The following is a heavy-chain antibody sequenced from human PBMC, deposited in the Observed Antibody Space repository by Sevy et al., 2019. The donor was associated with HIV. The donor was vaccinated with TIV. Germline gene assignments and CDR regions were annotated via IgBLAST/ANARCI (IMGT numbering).Heavy chain of an antibody. CDR3: ARVQSRITMVRGAPSGNPFDI. CDR1: GGSFSGYY. D-gene: IGHD3-10*01. Sequence: SETLSLTCAVYGGSFSGYYWSWIRQPPGKGLEWIGEINHSGSTNYNPSLKSRVTISVDTSKNQFSLKLSSVTAADTAVYYCARVQSRITMVRGAPSGNPFDIWGQGTMVTVSS. J-gene: IGHJ3*02. CDR2: INHSGST. V-gene: IGHV4-34*01.